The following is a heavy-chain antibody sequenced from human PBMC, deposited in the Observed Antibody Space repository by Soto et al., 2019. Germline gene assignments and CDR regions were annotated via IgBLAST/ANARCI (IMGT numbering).Heavy chain of an antibody. D-gene: IGHD2-15*01. V-gene: IGHV3-23*01. CDR1: GFTFSAYA. J-gene: IGHJ4*02. CDR3: EKPWCGRGGSYPYYFDD. CDR2: LGSDGGST. Sequence: EVQLLESGGGLVQPGGSLRLSCTASGFTFSAYAMSWVRQAPGKGLEWVSALGSDGGSTWYTASVKGRFVISRDYSEGTLYLQMSSLRYEDTAIYYCEKPWCGRGGSYPYYFDDWGQGTSVTVSS.